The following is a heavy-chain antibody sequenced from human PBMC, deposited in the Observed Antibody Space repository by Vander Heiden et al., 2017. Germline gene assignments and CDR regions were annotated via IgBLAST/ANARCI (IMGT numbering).Heavy chain of an antibody. V-gene: IGHV3-9*01. D-gene: IGHD3-3*01. CDR2: ISWNSGSI. J-gene: IGHJ4*02. CDR3: AVTIFGVSHFDY. CDR1: GFTFDDYA. Sequence: EVQLVESGGGLVQPGRSLRLSCAASGFTFDDYAMHGVRQAPGKGLEWVSGISWNSGSIGYADSVKGRFTISRDNAKNSLYLQMNSLRAEDTALYYCAVTIFGVSHFDYWGQGTLVTVSS.